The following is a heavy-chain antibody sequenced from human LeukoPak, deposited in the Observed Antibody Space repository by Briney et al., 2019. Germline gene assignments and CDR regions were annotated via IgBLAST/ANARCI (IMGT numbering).Heavy chain of an antibody. CDR3: ARREDYGGNSGQFDY. J-gene: IGHJ4*02. V-gene: IGHV4-39*01. D-gene: IGHD4-23*01. CDR2: IYYSGST. CDR1: GGSISSSSYY. Sequence: SETLSLTCTVSGGSISSSSYYWGWIRQPPGKGLEWIGSIYYSGSTYYNPSLKRRVTISVDTSKNQFSLKLSSVTAAGTAVYYCARREDYGGNSGQFDYWGQGTLVTVSS.